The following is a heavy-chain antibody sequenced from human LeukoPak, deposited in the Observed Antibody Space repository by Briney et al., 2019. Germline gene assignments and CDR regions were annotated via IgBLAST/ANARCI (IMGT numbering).Heavy chain of an antibody. D-gene: IGHD6-13*01. CDR3: ATEEPQAAAGTAIDY. Sequence: ASVKVSCKASGYTFTGYYMHWVRQAPGQGLEWMGWINPNSGGTNYAQKFQGRVTMTRDTSISTAYMELSRLRSDDTAVYYCATEEPQAAAGTAIDYWGQGTLVTVSS. CDR2: INPNSGGT. CDR1: GYTFTGYY. J-gene: IGHJ4*02. V-gene: IGHV1-2*02.